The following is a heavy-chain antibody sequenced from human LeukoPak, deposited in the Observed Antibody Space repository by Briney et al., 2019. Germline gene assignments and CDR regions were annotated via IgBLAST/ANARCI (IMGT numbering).Heavy chain of an antibody. CDR2: IIPILGIA. J-gene: IGHJ5*01. V-gene: IGHV1-69*04. CDR3: AREGGNSGYDS. D-gene: IGHD5-12*01. CDR1: GGTFSSYA. Sequence: SVKVSCKASGGTFSSYAISWVRQAPGQGLEWMGRIIPILGIANYAQKFQGRVTITADESTSTAYMELSSLRSEDTAVYYCAREGGNSGYDSWGQGTLVTVSS.